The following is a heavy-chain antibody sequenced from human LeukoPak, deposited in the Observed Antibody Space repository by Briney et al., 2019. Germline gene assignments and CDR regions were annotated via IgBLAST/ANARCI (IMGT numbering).Heavy chain of an antibody. D-gene: IGHD2-2*01. V-gene: IGHV3-15*01. CDR1: GFTFSDAW. J-gene: IGHJ4*02. Sequence: RAGGSLRLSCAASGFTFSDAWMSWVRQAPWKGLEWVGRIKSKTDRGTTDYATPVKGRFTISRDDSKNTLYLQMNSLRAEDTAVYYCAKDQRVVPTASAFDYWGQGTLVTVSS. CDR3: AKDQRVVPTASAFDY. CDR2: IKSKTDRGTT.